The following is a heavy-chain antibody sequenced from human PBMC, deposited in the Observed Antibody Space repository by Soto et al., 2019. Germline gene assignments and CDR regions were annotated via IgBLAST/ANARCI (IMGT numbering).Heavy chain of an antibody. V-gene: IGHV6-1*01. J-gene: IGHJ6*03. CDR3: ARESWGYVSGHYYMDV. D-gene: IGHD5-12*01. CDR1: GDSVSSNSAG. Sequence: SQTLSLTCAISGDSVSSNSAGWNWVRQTPSRGLEWLGRTYYKSKWFNNYAVSVKSRITINPDTSQNQFSLHLDSVTPEDTAVYFCARESWGYVSGHYYMDVWGKGTTVTVSS. CDR2: TYYKSKWFN.